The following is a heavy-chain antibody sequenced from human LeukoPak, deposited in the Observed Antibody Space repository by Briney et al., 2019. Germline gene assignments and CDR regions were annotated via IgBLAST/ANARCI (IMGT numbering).Heavy chain of an antibody. CDR3: ARVPAFLEQLGYFDY. J-gene: IGHJ4*02. V-gene: IGHV1-46*01. D-gene: IGHD3-3*01. CDR2: ISPSGGST. Sequence: GASVKVSCKAFGYTFTSNYMHWVRQAPGQGPEWMGVISPSGGSTTYAQKFQGRVTLTRDMSTSTDYLELSSLRSDDTAVYYCARVPAFLEQLGYFDYWGQGTLVTVSS. CDR1: GYTFTSNY.